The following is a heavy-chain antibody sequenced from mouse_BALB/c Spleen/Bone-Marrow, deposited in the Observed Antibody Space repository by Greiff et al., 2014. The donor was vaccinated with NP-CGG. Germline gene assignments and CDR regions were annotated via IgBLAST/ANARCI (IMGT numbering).Heavy chain of an antibody. Sequence: VQLQQSGPGLVAPSQSLSITCTVSGFSLTDYGVRWIRQPPGKGLEWLGVIWGGGITYYNSTLKSRLSISKDSSKSQVFLKMNSLQTDDTAMYYCAKHETTVVVNYWGQGTTLTVSS. V-gene: IGHV2-6-5*01. D-gene: IGHD1-1*01. J-gene: IGHJ2*01. CDR2: IWGGGIT. CDR3: AKHETTVVVNY. CDR1: GFSLTDYG.